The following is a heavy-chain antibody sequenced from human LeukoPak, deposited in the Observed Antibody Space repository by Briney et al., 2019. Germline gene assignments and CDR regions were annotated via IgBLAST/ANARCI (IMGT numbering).Heavy chain of an antibody. Sequence: GGSLRLSCAASGFTFSSYEMNWVRQAPGKGLEWVSYISSSGSTIYYADSVKGRFTISRDNAKNSLYLQMNSLRAADTAVYYCARAGFGELLVAAFDIWGQGTMVTVSS. V-gene: IGHV3-48*03. CDR1: GFTFSSYE. D-gene: IGHD1-26*01. CDR3: ARAGFGELLVAAFDI. J-gene: IGHJ3*02. CDR2: ISSSGSTI.